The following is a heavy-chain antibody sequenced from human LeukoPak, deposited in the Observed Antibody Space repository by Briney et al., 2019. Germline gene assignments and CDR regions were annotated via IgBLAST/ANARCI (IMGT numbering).Heavy chain of an antibody. CDR1: GFTFSNFA. J-gene: IGHJ6*02. CDR2: IKSKTDGGTV. CDR3: TTTGNYGSGSYYRSDYYGMDV. D-gene: IGHD3-10*01. Sequence: PGGSLKLSCAASGFTFSNFAMSWVRQAPGKGLAWVGRIKSKTDGGTVDYTAPVKGRFTISRDDSQNTLYLHMNSLKTEDTAVYYCTTTGNYGSGSYYRSDYYGMDVWGQGTTVTVSS. V-gene: IGHV3-15*01.